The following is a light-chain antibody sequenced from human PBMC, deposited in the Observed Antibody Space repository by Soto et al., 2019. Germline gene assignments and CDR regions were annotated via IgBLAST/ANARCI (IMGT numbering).Light chain of an antibody. V-gene: IGKV3-15*01. Sequence: EIVMTQSPATVSLSPGERATLSFRASPGVSNTLAWYQQRPGQAPRLLIYGASIRAPGIPARFSGGGSGTEFTLTITSLQSEDFAVYYCQQYENWPYTFGQGTRLEIK. J-gene: IGKJ5*01. CDR2: GAS. CDR1: PGVSNT. CDR3: QQYENWPYT.